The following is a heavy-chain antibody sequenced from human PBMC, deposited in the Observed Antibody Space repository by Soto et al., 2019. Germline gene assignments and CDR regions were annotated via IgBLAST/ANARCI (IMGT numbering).Heavy chain of an antibody. D-gene: IGHD2-15*01. CDR1: GGSITTTKYF. V-gene: IGHV4-39*01. CDR2: IFYTGSP. CDR3: ASLQVPGSFDY. Sequence: QLQLQESGPGLVKPSETLSLTCSVSGGSITTTKYFWSWVRQTPGKGLEWIANIFYTGSPYNSPSLRSRATISVDTSKNQFSRKLSSVTAADTAMYYCASLQVPGSFDYWGQGILVTVSP. J-gene: IGHJ4*02.